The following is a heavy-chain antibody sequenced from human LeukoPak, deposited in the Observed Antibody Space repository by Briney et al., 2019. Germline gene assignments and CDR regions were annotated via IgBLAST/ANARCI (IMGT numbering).Heavy chain of an antibody. J-gene: IGHJ6*02. Sequence: GASVKVSCKASGYTFAKYAIHWVRQAPGQRLEWMGWINAGNGDTRYSQKFQGGVTLTRDTSASTAYMELSSLRSEDTAVYYCARDRRGGYGMDVWGQGTTVTVSS. CDR1: GYTFAKYA. V-gene: IGHV1-3*01. D-gene: IGHD6-25*01. CDR3: ARDRRGGYGMDV. CDR2: INAGNGDT.